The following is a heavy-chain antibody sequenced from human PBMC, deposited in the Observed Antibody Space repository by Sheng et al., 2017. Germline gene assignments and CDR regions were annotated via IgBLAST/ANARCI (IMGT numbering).Heavy chain of an antibody. CDR2: IYHGGST. J-gene: IGHJ4*02. D-gene: IGHD3-10*01. Sequence: QVQLQESGPGLVKPSGTLSLTCAVSGDSISNNNWWSWVRQSPGQGLEWIGEIYHGGSTNYNPSLKSRVTISVDKSKNQFSLKLSFVTAADTAVYYCARVSDSGTYLGYWGQGTLVIVSS. CDR1: GDSISNNNW. V-gene: IGHV4-4*02. CDR3: ARVSDSGTYLGY.